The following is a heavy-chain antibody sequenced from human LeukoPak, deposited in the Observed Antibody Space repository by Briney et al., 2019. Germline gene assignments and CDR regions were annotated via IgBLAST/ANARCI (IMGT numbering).Heavy chain of an antibody. D-gene: IGHD1-26*01. J-gene: IGHJ5*02. CDR3: ARGGNSGSYYLSDRWFDP. CDR1: GGSISSYY. V-gene: IGHV4-59*01. CDR2: IYYSGST. Sequence: SETLSLTCTVPGGSISSYYWSWIRQPPGKGLEWIGYIYYSGSTNYNPSLKSRVTISVDTSKNQFSLKLSSVTAADTAVYYCARGGNSGSYYLSDRWFDPWGQGTLVTVSS.